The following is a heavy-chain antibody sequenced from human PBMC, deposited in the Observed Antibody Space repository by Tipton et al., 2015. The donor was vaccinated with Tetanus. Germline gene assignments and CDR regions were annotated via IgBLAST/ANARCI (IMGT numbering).Heavy chain of an antibody. V-gene: IGHV1-69*01. CDR1: GGTFSSYA. J-gene: IGHJ6*02. D-gene: IGHD3-16*02. Sequence: QLVQSGAEVKKPGSSVKVSCKASGGTFSSYAISWVRQAPGQGLEWMGGIIPIFGTANYAQKFQGRVTITADESTSTAYMELSSLRSEDTAVYYCARGRIMITFGGVIVISPYYYGMDVWGQGTTVTVSS. CDR3: ARGRIMITFGGVIVISPYYYGMDV. CDR2: IIPIFGTA.